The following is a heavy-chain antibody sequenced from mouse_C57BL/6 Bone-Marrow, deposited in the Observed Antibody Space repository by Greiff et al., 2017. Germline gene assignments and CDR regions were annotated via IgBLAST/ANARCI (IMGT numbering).Heavy chain of an antibody. Sequence: EVQVVESGGGLVQPKGSLKLSCAASGFSFNTYAMNWVRQAPGKGLEWVARIRSKSNNYATYYADSVKDRFTISRDDSESMLYLQMNNLKTEDTAMYYCVRRRQLRLRRAYYYAMDYWGQGTSVTVSS. D-gene: IGHD3-2*02. V-gene: IGHV10-1*01. CDR2: IRSKSNNYAT. CDR3: VRRRQLRLRRAYYYAMDY. J-gene: IGHJ4*01. CDR1: GFSFNTYA.